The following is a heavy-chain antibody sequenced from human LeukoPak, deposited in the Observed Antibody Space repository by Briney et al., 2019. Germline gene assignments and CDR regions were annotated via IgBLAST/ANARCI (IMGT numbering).Heavy chain of an antibody. D-gene: IGHD2-2*02. CDR1: GFTFSDHY. V-gene: IGHV3-72*01. Sequence: GGSLGLSCAASGFTFSDHYVDWVRQAPGKGLEWVGRSRNKANSYTTEYAASVKGRFTISRDNSKNSLYLQMNSLKTEDTAVYYCARTQYCISTTCYKSWDSWGQGTLVTVSS. CDR2: SRNKANSYTT. CDR3: ARTQYCISTTCYKSWDS. J-gene: IGHJ4*02.